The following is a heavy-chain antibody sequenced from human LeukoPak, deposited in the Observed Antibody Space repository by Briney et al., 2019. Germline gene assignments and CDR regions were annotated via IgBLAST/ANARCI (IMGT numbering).Heavy chain of an antibody. D-gene: IGHD3-22*01. CDR3: AHRPYYYDSGGYYSPFDY. V-gene: IGHV2-5*02. Sequence: SGPTLVKPTQTLTLTCTFSGFSLSTRGVGVGWIRQPPGKALEWLALIYWDDDKRYSPSLKSRLTVTKDTSKNQVVLTMTNMDPQDTATYYCAHRPYYYDSGGYYSPFDYWGQGTLVTVSS. CDR1: GFSLSTRGVG. CDR2: IYWDDDK. J-gene: IGHJ4*02.